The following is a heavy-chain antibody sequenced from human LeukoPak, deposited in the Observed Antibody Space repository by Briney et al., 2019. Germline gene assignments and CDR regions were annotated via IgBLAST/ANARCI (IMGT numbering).Heavy chain of an antibody. J-gene: IGHJ4*02. CDR3: ARDESRYDSSGHYYG. CDR2: IIPIFGTA. D-gene: IGHD3-22*01. Sequence: SVKVSCKASGGTFSSYAISWVRQAPGQGLEWMGGIIPIFGTANYAQKFQGRVTITADESTGTAYMELSSLRAEDTAVYYCARDESRYDSSGHYYGWGQGTLVTVSS. CDR1: GGTFSSYA. V-gene: IGHV1-69*13.